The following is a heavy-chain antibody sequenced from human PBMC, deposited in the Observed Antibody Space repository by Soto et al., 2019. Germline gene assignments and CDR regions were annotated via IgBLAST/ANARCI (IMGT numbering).Heavy chain of an antibody. J-gene: IGHJ3*02. D-gene: IGHD4-17*01. Sequence: GGSLRLSCVASGFTFSTYAMSWVRQAPGKGLEWVSALTPSGGETYYADSVKGRFTISRDNSMNALYLQMNSLRIEDTAVYYCAHPRGYGVFDAYDIWGQGTMVTVSS. CDR2: LTPSGGET. CDR1: GFTFSTYA. V-gene: IGHV3-23*01. CDR3: AHPRGYGVFDAYDI.